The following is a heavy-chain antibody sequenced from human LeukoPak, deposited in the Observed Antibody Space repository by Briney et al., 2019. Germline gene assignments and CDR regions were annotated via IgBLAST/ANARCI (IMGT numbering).Heavy chain of an antibody. CDR2: INPSGGST. CDR3: ARETSITMVRGVSNP. CDR1: GYTFTSYY. D-gene: IGHD3-10*01. V-gene: IGHV1-46*01. J-gene: IGHJ5*02. Sequence: ASVKVSCKASGYTFTSYYMHWVRRAPGQGLEWMGIINPSGGSTSYAQKFQGRVTMTRDTSTSTVYMELSSLRSEDTAVYYCARETSITMVRGVSNPWGQGTLVTVSS.